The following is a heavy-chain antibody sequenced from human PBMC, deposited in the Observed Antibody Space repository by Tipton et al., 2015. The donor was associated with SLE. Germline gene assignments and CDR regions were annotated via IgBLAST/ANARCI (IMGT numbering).Heavy chain of an antibody. D-gene: IGHD3-16*01. V-gene: IGHV1-18*04. CDR1: GYTLDTYG. CDR2: INDYNGNT. Sequence: QVQLVQSGGEVRKPGASVKVSCKASGYTLDTYGITWVRQAPGQGLEWMGWINDYNGNTNYAQRFQGRVTMTTDKSTSTAYMELRSLRSDDTAVYYCARAGDTVYSSPRFGYYYYGMDVWGQGTTVTVSS. J-gene: IGHJ6*02. CDR3: ARAGDTVYSSPRFGYYYYGMDV.